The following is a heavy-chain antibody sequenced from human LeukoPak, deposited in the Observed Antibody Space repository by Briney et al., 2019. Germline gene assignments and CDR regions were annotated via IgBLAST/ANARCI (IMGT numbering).Heavy chain of an antibody. CDR1: GFTFSSYA. Sequence: GESLRLSCAASGFTFSSYAMSWVRQAPGKGLEWVSTVSGSGGSTYYADSVKGRLTISRDNSKNTLYLQMNSLRAEDTAVYYCAKEGGASFYYFDYWGQGTLVTVSS. CDR2: VSGSGGST. CDR3: AKEGGASFYYFDY. J-gene: IGHJ4*02. D-gene: IGHD1-26*01. V-gene: IGHV3-23*01.